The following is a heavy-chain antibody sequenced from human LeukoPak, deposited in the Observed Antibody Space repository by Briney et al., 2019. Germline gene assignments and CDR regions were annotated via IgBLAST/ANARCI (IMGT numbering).Heavy chain of an antibody. CDR1: GGSISSYY. J-gene: IGHJ3*02. D-gene: IGHD5-12*01. Sequence: PSETLSLTCTVSGGSISSYYWSWIRQPPGKGLEWIGYIYYSGSTNYNPSLKSRVTISVDTSKNQFSLKLSSVAAADTAVYYCAIATIEYSGYDLDAFDIWGQGTMVTVSS. CDR3: AIATIEYSGYDLDAFDI. CDR2: IYYSGST. V-gene: IGHV4-59*01.